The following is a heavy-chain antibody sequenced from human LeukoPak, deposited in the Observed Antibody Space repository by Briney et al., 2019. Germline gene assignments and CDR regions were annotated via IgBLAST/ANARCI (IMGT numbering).Heavy chain of an antibody. CDR2: IYYSGST. V-gene: IGHV4-59*01. CDR1: GGSISSYY. Sequence: SETLSLTCTVSGGSISSYYWSWIRQPPGKGLEWIGYIYYSGSTNYNPSLKSRVTISVDTSKNQFSLKLSSVTAADTAVYYCARGLTVAGTGDYWGQGTLVTVSS. J-gene: IGHJ4*02. CDR3: ARGLTVAGTGDY. D-gene: IGHD6-19*01.